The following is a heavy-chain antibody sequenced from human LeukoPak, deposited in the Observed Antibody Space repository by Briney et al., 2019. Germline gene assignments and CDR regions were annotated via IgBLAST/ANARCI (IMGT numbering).Heavy chain of an antibody. CDR1: GFSVSSNY. D-gene: IGHD7-27*01. J-gene: IGHJ4*02. CDR3: ARANWGHPMYYFDY. V-gene: IGHV3-66*01. CDR2: IYSGGST. Sequence: PGGSLRLSCAASGFSVSSNYMSWVRPAPGKGLEWVSIIYSGGSTYYADSVKGRFTISRDNSKNTLYLQMNSLRAEDTAVYYCARANWGHPMYYFDYWGQGTLVTVSS.